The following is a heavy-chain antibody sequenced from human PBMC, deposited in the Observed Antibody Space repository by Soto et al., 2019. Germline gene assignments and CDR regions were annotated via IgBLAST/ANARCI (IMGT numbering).Heavy chain of an antibody. Sequence: EVQLVESGGGLVKPGGSLRLSCAASGFTFSSYSMNWVRQAPGKGLEWVSSISSSSSYIYYADSVKGRFTISRDNAKNSLYRQMNSLRAEDTAVYYCARDCVGFGESLGGVVAGNDYWGQGTLVTVSS. D-gene: IGHD3-10*01. CDR1: GFTFSSYS. J-gene: IGHJ4*02. CDR3: ARDCVGFGESLGGVVAGNDY. V-gene: IGHV3-21*01. CDR2: ISSSSSYI.